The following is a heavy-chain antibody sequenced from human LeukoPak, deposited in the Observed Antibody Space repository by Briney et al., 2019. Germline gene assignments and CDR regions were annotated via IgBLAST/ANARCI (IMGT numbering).Heavy chain of an antibody. V-gene: IGHV3-21*01. Sequence: GGSLRLSCVASGFTFSIFWMHWVRRAPGKGLVWVSSISSSSSYIYYADSVKGRFTISRDNAKNSLYLQMNSLRAEDTAVYYCARDEIAAAVQAPNTHDYWGQGTLVTVSS. CDR1: GFTFSIFW. D-gene: IGHD6-13*01. CDR2: ISSSSSYI. J-gene: IGHJ4*02. CDR3: ARDEIAAAVQAPNTHDY.